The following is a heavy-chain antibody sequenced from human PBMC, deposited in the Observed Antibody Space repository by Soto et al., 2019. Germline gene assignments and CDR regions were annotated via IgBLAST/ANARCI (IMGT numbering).Heavy chain of an antibody. CDR1: GFTFSSYA. Sequence: QVQLVESGGGVVQPGRSLRLSCAASGFTFSSYAMHWVRQAPGKGLEWVAVISYDGSNKYYADSVKGRFTISRDNSKNTLYLQMNRLRAEDTAVYYCARAPLAVIEGPWAYYFDYWGQGTLVTVSS. CDR3: ARAPLAVIEGPWAYYFDY. J-gene: IGHJ4*02. D-gene: IGHD1-26*01. V-gene: IGHV3-30-3*01. CDR2: ISYDGSNK.